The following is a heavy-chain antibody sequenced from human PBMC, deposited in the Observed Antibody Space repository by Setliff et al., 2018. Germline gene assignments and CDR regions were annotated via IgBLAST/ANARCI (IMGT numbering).Heavy chain of an antibody. D-gene: IGHD1-26*01. CDR2: IHHSGET. V-gene: IGHV4-31*03. CDR3: ARARDGIYFDYFDY. CDR1: GDSIRRGDD. J-gene: IGHJ4*02. Sequence: SETLSLTCTVSGDSIRRGDDWSWIRQHPGKGLEWIGYIHHSGETFYNPSLRSRVIISVDTSKNQFSLKVTSLIAVDTAVSYCARARDGIYFDYFDYWGRGTPVTVSS.